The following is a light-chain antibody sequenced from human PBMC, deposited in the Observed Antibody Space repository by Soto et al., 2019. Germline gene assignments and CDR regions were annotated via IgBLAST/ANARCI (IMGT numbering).Light chain of an antibody. CDR2: EAT. J-gene: IGLJ3*02. V-gene: IGLV2-23*01. Sequence: QSALTQPASVSGSPGQSITSSCTGTSSDVGTYHLVSWYQHHPGAAPKLMIYEATRRPSGISNRFSGSKSGNTASLTISGLQAEDEADYYCFSFAGSNSWVFGGGTKLTVL. CDR1: SSDVGTYHL. CDR3: FSFAGSNSWV.